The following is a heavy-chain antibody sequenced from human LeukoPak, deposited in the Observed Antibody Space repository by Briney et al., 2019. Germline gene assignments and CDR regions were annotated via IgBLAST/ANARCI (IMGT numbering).Heavy chain of an antibody. Sequence: GGSLRLSCAASGFTFSSYAMGWVRLAPGKGLEWVSAISNGGGSTYYADSVRGRFTISRDNSKNTLYLQMSSLRVEDTAVYYCAKQSYARSLGEGGPGTLVSVSS. V-gene: IGHV3-23*01. CDR2: ISNGGGST. D-gene: IGHD2-8*01. J-gene: IGHJ4*02. CDR1: GFTFSSYA. CDR3: AKQSYARSLGE.